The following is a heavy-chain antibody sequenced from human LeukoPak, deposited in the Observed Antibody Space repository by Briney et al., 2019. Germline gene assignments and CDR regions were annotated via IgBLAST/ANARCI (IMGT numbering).Heavy chain of an antibody. CDR1: GGSISSGDYY. J-gene: IGHJ4*02. D-gene: IGHD3-3*01. CDR2: INHSGST. V-gene: IGHV4-34*01. CDR3: AGGGDDFWSGYPFDY. Sequence: SETLSLTCTVSGGSISSGDYYWSWIRQPPGKGLEWIGEINHSGSTNYNPSLKSRVTISVDTSKNQFSLKLSSVTAADTAMYYCAGGGDDFWSGYPFDYWGQGTLVIVSS.